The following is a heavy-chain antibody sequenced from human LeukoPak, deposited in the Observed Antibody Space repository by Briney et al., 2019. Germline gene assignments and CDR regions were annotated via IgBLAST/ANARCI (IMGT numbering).Heavy chain of an antibody. CDR1: GGSISSYY. Sequence: SETLSLTCTVSGGSISSYYWSWIRQPPGKGLEWIGCIYTSGSTNYNPSLKSRVTISVDTSKNQFSLKLSSVTAADTAVYYCARLATTYSGGDCYSWGQGTLVTVSS. V-gene: IGHV4-4*09. CDR2: IYTSGST. CDR3: ARLATTYSGGDCYS. D-gene: IGHD2-21*02. J-gene: IGHJ4*02.